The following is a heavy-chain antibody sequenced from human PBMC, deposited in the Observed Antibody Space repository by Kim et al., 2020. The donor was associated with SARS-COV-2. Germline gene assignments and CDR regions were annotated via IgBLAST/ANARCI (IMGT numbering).Heavy chain of an antibody. V-gene: IGHV3-23*01. Sequence: GGSLRLSCAASGFTFSNYAMSWVRQAPGKGLELVSAITSRDHAYYADSVKGRFTISRDNSKNAVYLQMSSLGAEDTAIYYCTKEGGTETRIWAESWGQGTLVTVSS. CDR1: GFTFSNYA. J-gene: IGHJ5*02. CDR3: TKEGGTETRIWAES. D-gene: IGHD1-1*01. CDR2: ITSRDHA.